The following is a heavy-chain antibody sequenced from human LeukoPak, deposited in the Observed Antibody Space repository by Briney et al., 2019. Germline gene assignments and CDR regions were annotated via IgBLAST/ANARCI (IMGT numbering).Heavy chain of an antibody. V-gene: IGHV4-38-2*01. CDR1: GSSIRSDYY. CDR2: IYHSGST. J-gene: IGHJ4*02. CDR3: ARNTTDRFFDY. D-gene: IGHD4-17*01. Sequence: PSETLSLTCAVSGSSIRSDYYWGWFRQPPGKGLEWIGSIYHSGSTSYNPSLKSRVTIPVDTSQNQFSLNLNSVTAADTAVYYCARNTTDRFFDYWGQGTLVTVSS.